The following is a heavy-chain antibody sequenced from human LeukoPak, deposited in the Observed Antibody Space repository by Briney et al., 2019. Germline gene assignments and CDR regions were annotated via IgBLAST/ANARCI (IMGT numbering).Heavy chain of an antibody. CDR3: ARSAVVRYFDWLLCPDY. V-gene: IGHV1-8*02. D-gene: IGHD3-9*01. Sequence: ASVKVSCKASGYTFTGYYVHWVRQAPRQGLEWMGWMNPNSGNTGYAQKFQGRVTMTRNTSISTAYMELSSLRSDDTAVYYCARSAVVRYFDWLLCPDYWGQGTLVTDSS. CDR2: MNPNSGNT. J-gene: IGHJ4*02. CDR1: GYTFTGYY.